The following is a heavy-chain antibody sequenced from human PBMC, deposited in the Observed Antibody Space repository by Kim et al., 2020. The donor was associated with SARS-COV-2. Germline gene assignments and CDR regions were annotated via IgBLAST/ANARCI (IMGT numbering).Heavy chain of an antibody. CDR2: ISGSSIYI. CDR1: GFTFSTCT. V-gene: IGHV3-21*01. J-gene: IGHJ6*02. Sequence: GGSLRLSCAASGFTFSTCTMNWVRQAPGKGLEWVSYISGSSIYIHYADSVKGRFTVSRDNAKNSFYLHLNSLRADDTAVYYCAKDCDGTICGHGTTVT. CDR3: AKDCDGTI.